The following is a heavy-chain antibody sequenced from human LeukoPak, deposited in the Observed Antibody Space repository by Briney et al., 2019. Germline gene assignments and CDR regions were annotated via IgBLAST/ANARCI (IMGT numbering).Heavy chain of an antibody. D-gene: IGHD2-15*01. CDR3: AKDLGRGSSFYNYYYGMDV. CDR1: GLTFSDNG. CDR2: ISNDGINK. V-gene: IGHV3-30*18. J-gene: IGHJ6*02. Sequence: PGGSLRLSCEATGLTFSDNGIHWVRQAPGEGLEWVAAISNDGINKYYADSVKGRFTISRDNSKNTMDLQMTTLRPEDTAVYYCAKDLGRGSSFYNYYYGMDVWGQGTTVTVSS.